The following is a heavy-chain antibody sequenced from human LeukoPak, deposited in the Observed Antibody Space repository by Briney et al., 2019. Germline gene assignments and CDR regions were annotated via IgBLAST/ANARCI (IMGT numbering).Heavy chain of an antibody. J-gene: IGHJ3*02. CDR2: IYYSGST. CDR3: ARDLDYYDSSEDAFDI. CDR1: GGSISSSSYY. V-gene: IGHV4-39*07. Sequence: SETLSLTCTVSGGSISSSSYYWGWIRQPPGKGLEWIGSIYYSGSTYYNPSLKSRVTISVDTSKNQFSLKLSSVTAADTAVYYCARDLDYYDSSEDAFDIWGQGAMVTVSS. D-gene: IGHD3-22*01.